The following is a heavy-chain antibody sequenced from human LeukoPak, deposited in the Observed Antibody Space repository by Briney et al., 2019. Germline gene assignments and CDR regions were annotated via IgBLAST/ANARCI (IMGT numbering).Heavy chain of an antibody. D-gene: IGHD6-19*01. CDR3: ASAPIAVAGKVFDY. CDR1: GGSISSYY. V-gene: IGHV4-4*07. CDR2: IYTRGST. J-gene: IGHJ4*02. Sequence: SETLSLTCTVSGGSISSYYWSWIRQPAGKGLEWIGRIYTRGSTNYNPSLKSRVTMSVDTSKNQFSLKLRSVTAAHTAVYYCASAPIAVAGKVFDYWGQGTLVTVSS.